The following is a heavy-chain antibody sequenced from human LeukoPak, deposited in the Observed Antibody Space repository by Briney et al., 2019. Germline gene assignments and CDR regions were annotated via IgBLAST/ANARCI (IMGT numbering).Heavy chain of an antibody. CDR3: ARDGGYYDSSGYSQGWYYYYYMDV. CDR1: GFTFSSYG. CDR2: ISGSGGST. D-gene: IGHD3-22*01. Sequence: QAGGSLRLSCAASGFTFSSYGMSWVRQAPGKGLEWVSAISGSGGSTYYADSVKGRFTISRDNSKNTLYLQMNSLRAEDTAVYYCARDGGYYDSSGYSQGWYYYYYMDVWGKGTTVTISS. V-gene: IGHV3-23*01. J-gene: IGHJ6*03.